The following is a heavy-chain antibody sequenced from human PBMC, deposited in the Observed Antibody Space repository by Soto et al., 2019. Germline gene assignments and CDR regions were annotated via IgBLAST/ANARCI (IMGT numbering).Heavy chain of an antibody. Sequence: SVKVSCKASGSTFSSYAISWVRQAPGQGLEWMGGIIPIFGTANYAQKFQGRVTITADESTSTAYMELSSLRSEDMAVYYCASGTTAVLTANRFRVWGQGTLVTVSP. V-gene: IGHV1-69*13. CDR3: ASGTTAVLTANRFRV. D-gene: IGHD2-21*02. CDR1: GSTFSSYA. CDR2: IIPIFGTA. J-gene: IGHJ4*02.